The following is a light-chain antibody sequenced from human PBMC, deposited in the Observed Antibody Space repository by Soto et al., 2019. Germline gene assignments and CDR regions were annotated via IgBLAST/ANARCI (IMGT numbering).Light chain of an antibody. J-gene: IGKJ1*01. CDR2: DTS. CDR3: QQYSNRPPWT. Sequence: EIRMTQSPATLSLSTGERATLSFRASQSISSSLSWYQQRPGLAPRLLIYDTSTRATGVPARFSGSGSGTEFTLTISSLQSEDFAVYYCQQYSNRPPWTFGQGTKVDIK. CDR1: QSISSS. V-gene: IGKV3-15*01.